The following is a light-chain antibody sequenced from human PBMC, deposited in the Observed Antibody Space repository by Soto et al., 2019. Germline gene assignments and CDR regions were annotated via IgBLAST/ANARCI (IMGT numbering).Light chain of an antibody. V-gene: IGLV2-14*03. CDR3: SSHTSSSIWV. CDR2: EVS. Sequence: HSVLTQPASVSGSPGQSITISCTGTSSDVGDYNFVSWYQQLPGKAPKLMIYEVSHRPSGVSNRFSGSKSGNTASLTISGLLAEDEAHYYCSSHTSSSIWVFGGGTKLTVL. J-gene: IGLJ3*02. CDR1: SSDVGDYNF.